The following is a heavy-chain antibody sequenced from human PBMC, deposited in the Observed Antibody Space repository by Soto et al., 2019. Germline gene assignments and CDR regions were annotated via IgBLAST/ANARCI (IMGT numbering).Heavy chain of an antibody. V-gene: IGHV4-39*01. CDR2: VYYGGRT. D-gene: IGHD3-22*01. CDR1: GVSINSSSYY. Sequence: SEPLSLTCTVSGVSINSSSYYWGWLRQPPGKGLEWIENVYYGGRTYYNPSLKSRVTISAETSKSQFSLKLSSVTAADTAVYYCAGGDYYHSSGYYFYYYTMDVWGQGTTVTVSS. J-gene: IGHJ6*02. CDR3: AGGDYYHSSGYYFYYYTMDV.